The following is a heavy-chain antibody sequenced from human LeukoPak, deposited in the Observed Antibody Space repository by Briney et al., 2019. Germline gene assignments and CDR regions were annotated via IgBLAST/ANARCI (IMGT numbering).Heavy chain of an antibody. CDR1: GGSISSRIHY. J-gene: IGHJ4*02. D-gene: IGHD6-19*01. V-gene: IGHV4-39*01. Sequence: PSETLSLTCTVSGGSISSRIHYWGWIRQPPGKGLEWIGSIYYSGSTYYNPSLKSRVTISVDTSKNQFPLKLSSVTAADTAVYYCARHYMSSGWAFDYWGQGTLVTVSS. CDR2: IYYSGST. CDR3: ARHYMSSGWAFDY.